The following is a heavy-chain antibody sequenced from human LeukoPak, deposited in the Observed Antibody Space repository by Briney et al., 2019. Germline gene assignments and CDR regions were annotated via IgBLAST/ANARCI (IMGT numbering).Heavy chain of an antibody. Sequence: PSETLSLTCGVSGGSISSGGSSWSWIRQPAGKGLEWIGRIYTSGSTNYNPSLKSRVTMSVDASKNQFSLKLSSVTAADTAVYYCAQTYYGSGSFYFDYWGQGTLVTVSS. J-gene: IGHJ4*02. CDR1: GGSISSGGSS. D-gene: IGHD3-10*01. CDR2: IYTSGST. CDR3: AQTYYGSGSFYFDY. V-gene: IGHV4-61*02.